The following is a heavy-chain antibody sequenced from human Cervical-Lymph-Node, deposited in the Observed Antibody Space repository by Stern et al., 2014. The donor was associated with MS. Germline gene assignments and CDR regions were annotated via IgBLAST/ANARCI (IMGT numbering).Heavy chain of an antibody. CDR3: AKGFSSSWYGGRWFDP. J-gene: IGHJ5*02. CDR1: GGSISSHY. CDR2: IYHSGGT. Sequence: VQLVQSGPGLVKPSETLSLTCTVSGGSISSHYWSWIRQPPGKGLEWIGYIYHSGGTNYNPSLASRVTLSLDTSTNQLSLTLNSVTAADTAVYYCAKGFSSSWYGGRWFDPWGQGTLVTVSS. D-gene: IGHD6-13*01. V-gene: IGHV4-59*08.